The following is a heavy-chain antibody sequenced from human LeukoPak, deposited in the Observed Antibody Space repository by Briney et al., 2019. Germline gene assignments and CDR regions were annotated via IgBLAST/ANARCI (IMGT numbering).Heavy chain of an antibody. V-gene: IGHV4-59*01. CDR1: GGSISGYY. J-gene: IGHJ4*02. CDR3: ARLRSNSFPDY. D-gene: IGHD6-13*01. CDR2: IYYSVNT. Sequence: SETLSLTCTVSGGSISGYYWTWIRQPPGEGREWIGYIYYSVNTNYNPSLKSRVTISVDTSKNQFSLQLTFVTAADTAIYYCARLRSNSFPDYWGQGTLVTVSS.